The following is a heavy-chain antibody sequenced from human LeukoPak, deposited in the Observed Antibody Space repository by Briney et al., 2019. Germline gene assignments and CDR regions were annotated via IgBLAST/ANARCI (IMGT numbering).Heavy chain of an antibody. J-gene: IGHJ4*02. V-gene: IGHV3-48*01. Sequence: GGSLRLSCAASGFTFSSYSMNWVRQAPGKGLEWISYISDSSSIIYYADSVKGRFTISRDNAKNSLYLQMNSLRAEDTAVYYCAKNGAYSGYDYIDYWGQGTLVTVSS. D-gene: IGHD5-12*01. CDR2: ISDSSSII. CDR1: GFTFSSYS. CDR3: AKNGAYSGYDYIDY.